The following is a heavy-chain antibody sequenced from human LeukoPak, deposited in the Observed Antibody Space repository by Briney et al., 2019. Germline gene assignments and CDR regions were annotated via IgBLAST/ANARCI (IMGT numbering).Heavy chain of an antibody. CDR2: INSDGSST. CDR3: VPGELSSSETT. Sequence: GGSLRLSCAASGFTFSSYWMHWVRQAPGKGLVWVSRINSDGSSTSYADSVKGRFTISRDNAKNTLYLQMNSLRAEDTAVYYCVPGELSSSETTWGQGTLVTVSS. J-gene: IGHJ5*02. CDR1: GFTFSSYW. D-gene: IGHD3-16*02. V-gene: IGHV3-74*01.